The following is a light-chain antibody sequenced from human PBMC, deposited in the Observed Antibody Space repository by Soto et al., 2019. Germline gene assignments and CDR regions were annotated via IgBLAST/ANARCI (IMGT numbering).Light chain of an antibody. CDR2: GNS. V-gene: IGLV1-40*01. CDR1: SSNIGAHYD. Sequence: QLVLTQPPSVSGAPGQRVTVSCTGGSSNIGAHYDVHWYQHLPGTAPKLLIYGNSNRPSGVPDRFSGSKSGTSASLAITGLQAEDEADYYCQSYDSSLSVVVFGGGTKLTVL. CDR3: QSYDSSLSVVV. J-gene: IGLJ2*01.